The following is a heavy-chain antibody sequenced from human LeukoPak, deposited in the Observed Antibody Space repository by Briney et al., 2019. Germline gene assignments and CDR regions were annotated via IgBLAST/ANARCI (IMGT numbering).Heavy chain of an antibody. J-gene: IGHJ3*02. CDR3: ARGLFYGSGIAFDI. CDR1: GFTFSNYT. Sequence: GGSLRLSCAASGFTFSNYTMNWVRQAPGKGLEWVSSISSTGIFIHDADSVKGRFTVSRDNAKNSLYLQMNSLRAEDTAVYYCARGLFYGSGIAFDIWGQGTMVTVSS. D-gene: IGHD3-10*01. V-gene: IGHV3-21*01. CDR2: ISSTGIFI.